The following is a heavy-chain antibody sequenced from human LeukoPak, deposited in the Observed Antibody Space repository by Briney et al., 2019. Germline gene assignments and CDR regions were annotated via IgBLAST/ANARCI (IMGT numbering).Heavy chain of an antibody. CDR1: GFTFSSYS. CDR2: ISSSSSYI. CDR3: ARDPPVVPAAMWFDP. D-gene: IGHD2-2*01. V-gene: IGHV3-21*01. Sequence: GGSLRLSCAASGFTFSSYSMNWVRQAPGKGLEWVSSISSSSSYIYCADSVKGRFTISRDNAKNSLYLQMNSLRAEDTAVYYCARDPPVVPAAMWFDPWGQGTLVTVSS. J-gene: IGHJ5*02.